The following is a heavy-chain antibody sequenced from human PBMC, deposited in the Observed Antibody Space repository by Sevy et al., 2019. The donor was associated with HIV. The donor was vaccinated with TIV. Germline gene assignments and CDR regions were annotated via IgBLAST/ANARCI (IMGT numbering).Heavy chain of an antibody. CDR2: IKGDGSEK. Sequence: GSLRLSCAASGFTFSHYWMTWVRQAPGKGPEWVANIKGDGSEKYYVDSVRGRFTISRDNAKNSLYLQMNSLRGEDTALYYCARDCNSATCLWGLDVWGQGTTVIVSS. V-gene: IGHV3-7*03. J-gene: IGHJ6*02. CDR1: GFTFSHYW. CDR3: ARDCNSATCLWGLDV. D-gene: IGHD1-26*01.